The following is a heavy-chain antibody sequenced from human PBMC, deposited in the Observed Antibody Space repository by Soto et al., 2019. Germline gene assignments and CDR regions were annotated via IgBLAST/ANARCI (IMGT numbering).Heavy chain of an antibody. CDR2: ISYDGSNK. D-gene: IGHD2-2*02. CDR1: GFTFSSYA. CDR3: ARDSRHCSSTSCYINNWFDP. V-gene: IGHV3-30-3*01. Sequence: PGGSVRLSCAASGFTFSSYAMHWVRQAPGKGLEWVAVISYDGSNKYYADSVKGRFTISRDNSKNTLYLQMNSLRAEDTAVYYCARDSRHCSSTSCYINNWFDPWGQGTLVTVSS. J-gene: IGHJ5*02.